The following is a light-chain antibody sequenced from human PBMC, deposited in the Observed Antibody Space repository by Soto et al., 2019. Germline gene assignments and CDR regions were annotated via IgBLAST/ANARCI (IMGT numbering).Light chain of an antibody. J-gene: IGKJ1*01. CDR3: QQYDTLPRT. V-gene: IGKV3-20*01. CDR1: QSVSSSY. Sequence: EIVLTQSPGTLSLSPGERATLSCRASQSVSSSYLAWYQQKPGQSPRLLIFGASSRATGTPDRFSGSGSGTDFTLTIRRLEPEDFAVYYCQQYDTLPRTFGQGTTVEIK. CDR2: GAS.